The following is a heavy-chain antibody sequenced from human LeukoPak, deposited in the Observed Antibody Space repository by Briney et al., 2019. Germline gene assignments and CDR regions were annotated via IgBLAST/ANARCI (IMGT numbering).Heavy chain of an antibody. CDR2: MNPNSGNT. CDR3: ARGYYDSSGYYFDY. D-gene: IGHD3-22*01. V-gene: IGHV1-8*01. Sequence: ASVKVSCKDSGYTFTSYDINWVRQATGQGLEWMGWMNPNSGNTGYAQKFQGRVTMTRNTSISTAYMELSSLRSEDTAVYYCARGYYDSSGYYFDYWGQGTLVTVSS. J-gene: IGHJ4*02. CDR1: GYTFTSYD.